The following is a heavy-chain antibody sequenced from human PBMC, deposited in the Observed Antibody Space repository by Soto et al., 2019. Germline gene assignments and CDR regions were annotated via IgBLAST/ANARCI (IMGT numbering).Heavy chain of an antibody. Sequence: GSLRLSCAASGFTFLSYAMSWVRQASGKGLEWVSALSGSGGSTYYADSVKGRFTISRDKSKNTLYLQMNSLRAEDTAVYYCAKERCYGSGTTCSCDYGGQGT. CDR2: LSGSGGST. CDR3: AKERCYGSGTTCSCDY. D-gene: IGHD3-10*01. J-gene: IGHJ4*02. CDR1: GFTFLSYA. V-gene: IGHV3-23*01.